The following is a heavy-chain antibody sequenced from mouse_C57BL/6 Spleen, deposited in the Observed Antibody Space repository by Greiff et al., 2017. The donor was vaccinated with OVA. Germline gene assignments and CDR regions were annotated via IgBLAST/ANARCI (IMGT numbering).Heavy chain of an antibody. CDR3: AKGEGDGPYYFDY. CDR1: GYTFTSYW. V-gene: IGHV1-50*01. Sequence: QVQLQQPGAELVKRGASVKLSCKASGYTFTSYWMQWVKQRPGQGLEWIGEIDPSDSYTNYNQKFKGKATLTVDTSSSTAYMQLSSLTSEDSAVYYCAKGEGDGPYYFDYWGQGTTLTVSS. D-gene: IGHD2-3*01. J-gene: IGHJ2*01. CDR2: IDPSDSYT.